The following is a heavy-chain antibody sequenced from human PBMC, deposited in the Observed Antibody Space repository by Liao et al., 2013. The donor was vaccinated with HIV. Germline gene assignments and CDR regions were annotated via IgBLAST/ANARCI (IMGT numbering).Heavy chain of an antibody. CDR1: GGSFSGSY. CDR2: ITHTGSN. D-gene: IGHD3-16*01. Sequence: QVQLQQSGAGLLKPSETLSLTCDVSGGSFSGSYWTWIRQAPGKGLEWIGEITHTGSNNYSPSLKSRVTMSKDTSKNQISLELTSVTAADTAVYYCTRGRGSDWPTSDYWGQGTLVTVSS. V-gene: IGHV4-34*01. J-gene: IGHJ4*02. CDR3: TRGRGSDWPTSDY.